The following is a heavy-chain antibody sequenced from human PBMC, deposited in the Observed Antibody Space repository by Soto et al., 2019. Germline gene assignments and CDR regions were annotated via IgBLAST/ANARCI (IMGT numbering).Heavy chain of an antibody. V-gene: IGHV3-53*01. CDR3: ARVRGGYSSSWHPRRIDAFDI. J-gene: IGHJ3*02. CDR2: IYSGGST. D-gene: IGHD6-13*01. Sequence: EVQLVESGGGLIQPGGSLRLSCAASGFTVSSNYMSWVRQAPGKGLEWVSVIYSGGSTYYADSVKGRFTISRDNSKNKLYLQMNSLRAEDTAVYYCARVRGGYSSSWHPRRIDAFDIWGQGTMVTVSS. CDR1: GFTVSSNY.